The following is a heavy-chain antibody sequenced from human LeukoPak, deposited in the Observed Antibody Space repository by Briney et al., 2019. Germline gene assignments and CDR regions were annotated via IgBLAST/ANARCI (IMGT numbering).Heavy chain of an antibody. CDR3: ARDRGIPAAILRFYYYYYGMDV. CDR2: INPSGGST. D-gene: IGHD2-2*01. CDR1: GYTFTSYY. J-gene: IGHJ6*04. V-gene: IGHV1-46*01. Sequence: ASVKVSCKASGYTFTSYYMHWVRQAPGQGLEWMGIINPSGGSTSYAQKYQGRVTMTRDTSTSAVYMELSSLRSEDTAVYYCARDRGIPAAILRFYYYYYGMDVWGKGTTVTVSS.